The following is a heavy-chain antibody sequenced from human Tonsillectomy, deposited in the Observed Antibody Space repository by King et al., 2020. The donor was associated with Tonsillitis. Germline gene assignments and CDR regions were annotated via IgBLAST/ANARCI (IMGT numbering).Heavy chain of an antibody. CDR2: ISYDGSNK. D-gene: IGHD6-6*01. CDR3: AKDPSIAARYYFYGMDV. CDR1: GFTFSSYG. J-gene: IGHJ6*02. Sequence: VQLVESGGGVVQPGRSLRLSCAASGFTFSSYGMHWVRQAPGKGLEWVAVISYDGSNKYYADSVKGRFTISRDNSKNTLYLQMKSHRAEDTAVYYCAKDPSIAARYYFYGMDVWGQGTTVTVSS. V-gene: IGHV3-30*18.